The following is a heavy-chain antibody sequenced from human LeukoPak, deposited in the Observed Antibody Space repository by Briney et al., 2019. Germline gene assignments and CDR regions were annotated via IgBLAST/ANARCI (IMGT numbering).Heavy chain of an antibody. Sequence: GGSLRLSCAASGFTFSSYSMNWVRQAPGKGLEWDSYISSSSSTIYYADSVKGRFTISRDNAKNSLYLQMNSLRAEDTAVYYCARGRLLLWFGEGDPGDDYWGQGTLVTVSS. J-gene: IGHJ4*02. CDR3: ARGRLLLWFGEGDPGDDY. V-gene: IGHV3-48*04. CDR1: GFTFSSYS. D-gene: IGHD3-10*01. CDR2: ISSSSSTI.